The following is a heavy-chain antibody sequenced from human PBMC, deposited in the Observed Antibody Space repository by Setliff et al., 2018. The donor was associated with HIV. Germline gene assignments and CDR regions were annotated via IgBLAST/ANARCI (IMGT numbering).Heavy chain of an antibody. V-gene: IGHV4-4*07. Sequence: PSETLSLTCTVSYDSIRSYYWSWIRQPAGKGLEWIGRIYTSGSTNYNPSLKSRVTMSVDTSKNQFSLKLSSVTAADTAVYYCARNPEMAALNYFYYYMDVWGKGTTVTVSS. CDR3: ARNPEMAALNYFYYYMDV. J-gene: IGHJ6*03. D-gene: IGHD6-19*01. CDR1: YDSIRSYY. CDR2: IYTSGST.